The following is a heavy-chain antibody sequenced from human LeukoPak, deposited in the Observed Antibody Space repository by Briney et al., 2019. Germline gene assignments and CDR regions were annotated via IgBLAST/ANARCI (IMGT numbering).Heavy chain of an antibody. Sequence: SETLSLTCTVSGHSISSSRYYWAWIRQPPGKGLEWIATIYHSGSTYYNPSLKSRVTMSVDKSKNQFSLKLDSVTAADTAVYYCARLYSNYYFDYWGQGTLVTVSS. J-gene: IGHJ4*02. D-gene: IGHD4-11*01. CDR2: IYHSGST. CDR3: ARLYSNYYFDY. CDR1: GHSISSSRYY. V-gene: IGHV4-39*07.